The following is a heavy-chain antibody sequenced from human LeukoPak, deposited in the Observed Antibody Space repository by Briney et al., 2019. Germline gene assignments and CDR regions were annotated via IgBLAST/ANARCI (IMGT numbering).Heavy chain of an antibody. D-gene: IGHD5-12*01. J-gene: IGHJ4*02. CDR3: AKDGYSGSVDY. V-gene: IGHV3-23*01. CDR1: GFTFITYA. CDR2: ISGSGYST. Sequence: PGGSLRLSCAASGFTFITYAMSWVRQAPGKGLEWVSDISGSGYSTNYADSVKGRFTISRDNSKKTLYLQMSSLRAEDTAVYYCAKDGYSGSVDYWGQGTLVTVSS.